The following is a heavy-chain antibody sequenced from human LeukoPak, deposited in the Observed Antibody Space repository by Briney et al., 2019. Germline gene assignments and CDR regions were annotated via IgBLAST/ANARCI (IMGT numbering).Heavy chain of an antibody. D-gene: IGHD6-6*01. J-gene: IGHJ4*02. Sequence: KPSQTLSLTCTVSGGSISSGGYYWSWIRQHPGKGLEWIGYIYYSGSTYYNPSLKSRVTISVDTSKNQFSLKLSSVTAADTAVYYCARAGAGSASSSSLYFDYWGQGTLVTVSS. V-gene: IGHV4-31*03. CDR2: IYYSGST. CDR3: ARAGAGSASSSSLYFDY. CDR1: GGSISSGGYY.